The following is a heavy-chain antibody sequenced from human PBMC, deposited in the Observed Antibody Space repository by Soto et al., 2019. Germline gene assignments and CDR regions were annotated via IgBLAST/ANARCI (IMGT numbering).Heavy chain of an antibody. D-gene: IGHD3-10*01. V-gene: IGHV1-69*19. Sequence: QVQLVQSGAEMKKPGSSVKVSCQSSGGTFNTYAMNWVRQAPGQGPEWMGDISPMFGAANYAPKFQSRVTITADESTCTSYMQLSSLTSEDTALYFCAREVQVHTPAFVYWGQGTLVTVS. CDR1: GGTFNTYA. CDR2: ISPMFGAA. CDR3: AREVQVHTPAFVY. J-gene: IGHJ4*02.